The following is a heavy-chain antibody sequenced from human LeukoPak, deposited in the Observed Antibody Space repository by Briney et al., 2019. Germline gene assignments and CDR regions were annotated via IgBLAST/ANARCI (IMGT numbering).Heavy chain of an antibody. Sequence: SQTLSLTCTVSGGSISSGSYYWSWIRQPAGKGLEWIGRIYTSGSTNYNPSLKSRVTISVDTSKNQFSLKLSSVTAADTAVYYCASGYCSTTSCPHYWGQGTLVTVSS. J-gene: IGHJ4*02. CDR2: IYTSGST. V-gene: IGHV4-61*02. CDR1: GGSISSGSYY. D-gene: IGHD2-2*01. CDR3: ASGYCSTTSCPHY.